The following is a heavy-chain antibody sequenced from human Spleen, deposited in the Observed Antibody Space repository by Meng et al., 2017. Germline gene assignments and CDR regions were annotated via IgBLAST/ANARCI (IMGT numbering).Heavy chain of an antibody. V-gene: IGHV4-34*01. CDR3: ARDVLRYFDWQLYGMDV. Sequence: QRVGAVLLHTSDTLSPTCALYGGSVSGYYWSWLRQPPGKGLEWIGEINHSGSTNYNPSLKSRVTISVDTSKNQFSLKLSSVTAADTAVYYCARDVLRYFDWQLYGMDVWGQGTTVTVSS. CDR1: GGSVSGYY. D-gene: IGHD3-9*01. CDR2: INHSGST. J-gene: IGHJ6*02.